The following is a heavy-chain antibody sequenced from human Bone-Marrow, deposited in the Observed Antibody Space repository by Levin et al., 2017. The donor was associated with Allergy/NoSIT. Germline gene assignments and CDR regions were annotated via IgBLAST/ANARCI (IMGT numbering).Heavy chain of an antibody. Sequence: GGSLRLSCAASGFTFSSYGMHWVRQAPGKGLEWVAVISYDGSNKYYADSVKGRFTISRDNSKNTLYLQMNSLRAEDTAVYYCASLDDGMDVWGQGTTVTVSS. J-gene: IGHJ6*02. V-gene: IGHV3-30*03. CDR1: GFTFSSYG. CDR3: ASLDDGMDV. CDR2: ISYDGSNK.